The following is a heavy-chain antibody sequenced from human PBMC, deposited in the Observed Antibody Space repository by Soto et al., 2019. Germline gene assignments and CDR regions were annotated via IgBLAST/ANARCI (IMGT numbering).Heavy chain of an antibody. CDR2: MSGIGGTT. CDR3: AKRYRCSGGTCYAFDY. V-gene: IGHV3-23*01. D-gene: IGHD2-15*01. Sequence: GGSLRLSCAASGFTFSDYAMSWVRQAPGKGLEWVSSMSGIGGTTYYADSVKGRFTISRDNSKNTLYLQMNSLRGEDTAVYYCAKRYRCSGGTCYAFDYWGQGTLVTVSS. CDR1: GFTFSDYA. J-gene: IGHJ4*02.